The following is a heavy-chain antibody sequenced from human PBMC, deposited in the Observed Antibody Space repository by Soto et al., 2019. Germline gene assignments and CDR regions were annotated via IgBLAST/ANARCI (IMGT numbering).Heavy chain of an antibody. J-gene: IGHJ6*02. CDR3: ARAVAPGAIMVYAMDV. V-gene: IGHV5-51*01. CDR1: GYSFTSYW. CDR2: IYPGDSDT. D-gene: IGHD2-2*02. Sequence: EVQLVQSGAEVKKPGESLKISCKGSGYSFTSYWIAWVRQMPGKGLEWMGIIYPGDSDTRYSPSFQGQVTISADKSITTAYLQWSSLEASDTAMYYCARAVAPGAIMVYAMDVWGQGTTVTVSS.